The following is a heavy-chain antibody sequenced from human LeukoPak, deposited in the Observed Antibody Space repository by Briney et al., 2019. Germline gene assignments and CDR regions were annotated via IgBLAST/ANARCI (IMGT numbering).Heavy chain of an antibody. V-gene: IGHV3-23*01. J-gene: IGHJ6*03. CDR2: IGGRGGSA. CDR3: AKQGRDWLRDYYYYMDV. CDR1: GFTFSSYS. D-gene: IGHD3-9*01. Sequence: GGSLRLSCAASGFTFSSYSMNWVRQAPGKGLEWVSSIGGRGGSAYYADSVKGRFTISSDNSKNTLYLRMNSLRAEDTAVYYCAKQGRDWLRDYYYYMDVWGKGTTVTISS.